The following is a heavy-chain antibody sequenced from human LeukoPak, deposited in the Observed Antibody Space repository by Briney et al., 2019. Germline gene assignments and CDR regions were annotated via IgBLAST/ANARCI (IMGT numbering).Heavy chain of an antibody. Sequence: ASVKVFCKASGYTFTSYGISWVRQAPGQGGEWMGWINPNSGVTNYAQKFQGRVTMTRDTSISTAYMELSRLRSDDAAVYYCARGAANYYYYYMDVWGKGTTVTICS. J-gene: IGHJ6*03. CDR3: ARGAANYYYYYMDV. CDR2: INPNSGVT. V-gene: IGHV1-2*02. D-gene: IGHD4/OR15-4a*01. CDR1: GYTFTSYG.